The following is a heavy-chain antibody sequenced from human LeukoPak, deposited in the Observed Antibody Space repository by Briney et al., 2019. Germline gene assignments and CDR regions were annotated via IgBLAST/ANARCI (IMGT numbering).Heavy chain of an antibody. Sequence: SETLSLTCAVSGGSISSSNWWSWVRQPPGKGLEWIGEIYHSGSTNYNPSLKSRVTISVDKSKNQFSLKLSSVTAADTAVYYCAREAVGVVPAAPYYYGMDVWGQGTTVTVSS. CDR3: AREAVGVVPAAPYYYGMDV. J-gene: IGHJ6*02. V-gene: IGHV4-4*02. D-gene: IGHD2-2*01. CDR2: IYHSGST. CDR1: GGSISSSNW.